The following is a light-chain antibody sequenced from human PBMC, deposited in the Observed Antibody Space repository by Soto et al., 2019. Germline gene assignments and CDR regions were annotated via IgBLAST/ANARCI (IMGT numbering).Light chain of an antibody. CDR2: DDS. V-gene: IGLV3-21*02. Sequence: SYELTQPPSVSVAPGQTARITCGGRNIRSKSVHWYQQKPGQAPVLVLYDDSDRPAGIPERFSGSNSGNTATLTLIRVGAGDEADYYCQVWYTSSDHPWVFGGGTKVTVL. CDR1: NIRSKS. CDR3: QVWYTSSDHPWV. J-gene: IGLJ3*02.